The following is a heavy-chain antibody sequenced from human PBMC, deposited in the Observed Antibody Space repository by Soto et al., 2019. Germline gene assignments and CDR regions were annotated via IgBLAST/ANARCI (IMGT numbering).Heavy chain of an antibody. CDR1: GFSFSSFE. J-gene: IGHJ6*02. CDR3: ARDLGRTGYGMDV. V-gene: IGHV3-48*03. Sequence: EVQLVESGGGLVPPGGSLRLSCAASGFSFSSFEMNWVRQAPGKGLEWVSYISAGSRILFYADAVKGRVTVSIDNARSSLYMLMNGLRAEDTTVYYCARDLGRTGYGMDVWCQGTTVTVSS. CDR2: ISAGSRIL. D-gene: IGHD1-1*01.